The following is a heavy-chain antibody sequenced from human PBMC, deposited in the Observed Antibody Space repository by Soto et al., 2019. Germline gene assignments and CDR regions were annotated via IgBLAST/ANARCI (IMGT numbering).Heavy chain of an antibody. CDR2: INHSGST. D-gene: IGHD3-3*01. V-gene: IGHV4-34*01. CDR1: GGSFSGYY. J-gene: IGHJ6*02. Sequence: PSETLSLTCAVYGGSFSGYYWSWIRQPPGKGLEWIGEINHSGSTNYNPSLKSRVTISVDTSKNQFSLKLSSVTAADTAVYYCAKNADFWSWGMDVWGQGTKVTVSS. CDR3: AKNADFWSWGMDV.